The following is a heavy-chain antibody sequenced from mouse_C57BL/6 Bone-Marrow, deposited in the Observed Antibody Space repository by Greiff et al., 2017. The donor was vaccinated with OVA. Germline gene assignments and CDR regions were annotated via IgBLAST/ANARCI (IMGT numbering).Heavy chain of an antibody. V-gene: IGHV5-9*01. CDR3: ARHWDYYGGSWYFDV. Sequence: EVQVVESGGGLVKPGGSLKLSCAASGFTFSSYTMSWVRQTPEKRLEWVATISGGGGNTYYPDSVKGRFTISRDNAKNTLYLQMSSLRSEDAALYYCARHWDYYGGSWYFDVWGTGTTVTVSS. D-gene: IGHD1-1*01. J-gene: IGHJ1*03. CDR1: GFTFSSYT. CDR2: ISGGGGNT.